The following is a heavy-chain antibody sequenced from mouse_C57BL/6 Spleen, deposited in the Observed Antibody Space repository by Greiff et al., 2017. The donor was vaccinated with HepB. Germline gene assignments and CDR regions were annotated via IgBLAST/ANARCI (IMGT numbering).Heavy chain of an antibody. J-gene: IGHJ4*01. D-gene: IGHD2-3*01. Sequence: EVQRVESGGGLVKPGGSLKLSCAASGFTFSSYAMSWVRQTPEKRLEWVATISDGGSYTYYPDNVKGRFTISRDNAKNNLYLQMSHLKSEDTAMYYCERDHGYDGYYGGAMDYWGQGTSVTVSS. CDR2: ISDGGSYT. CDR3: ERDHGYDGYYGGAMDY. CDR1: GFTFSSYA. V-gene: IGHV5-4*01.